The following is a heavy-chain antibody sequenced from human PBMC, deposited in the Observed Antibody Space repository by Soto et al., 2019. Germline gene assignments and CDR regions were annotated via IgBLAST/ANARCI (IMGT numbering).Heavy chain of an antibody. CDR3: ARFYYDSSGYLPSPYYYYYGMDV. Sequence: PGGSLRLSCAASGFTFSSYWMSWVSQAPGKGLELVANIKQDGSEKYYVDSVKGRFTISRDNAKNSLYLQMNSLRAEDTAVYYCARFYYDSSGYLPSPYYYYYGMDVWG. J-gene: IGHJ6*01. V-gene: IGHV3-7*04. CDR2: IKQDGSEK. CDR1: GFTFSSYW. D-gene: IGHD3-22*01.